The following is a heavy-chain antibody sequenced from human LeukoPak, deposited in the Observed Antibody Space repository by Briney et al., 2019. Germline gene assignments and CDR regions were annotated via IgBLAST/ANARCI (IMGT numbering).Heavy chain of an antibody. D-gene: IGHD5-18*01. V-gene: IGHV4-34*01. CDR1: GGSFSGYY. CDR2: INHSGST. J-gene: IGHJ4*02. CDR3: ARGRAAMVTVDY. Sequence: SETLSLTCAVYGGSFSGYYWSWIRQPPGKGVEWIGEINHSGSTNYNPSLKSRVTISVDTSKNQFSLKLSSVTAADTAVYYCARGRAAMVTVDYWGQGTLVTVSS.